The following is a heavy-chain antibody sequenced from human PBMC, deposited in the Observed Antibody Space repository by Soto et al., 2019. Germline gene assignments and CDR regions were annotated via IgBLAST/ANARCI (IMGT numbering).Heavy chain of an antibody. CDR3: ARSQGSSTSLEIYYYYYYGMDV. V-gene: IGHV1-69*01. CDR2: IIPISGTA. Sequence: QVQLVQSGAEVKKPGSSVKVSCKASGGTFSSYAISWGRQAPGQGLEWMGGIIPISGTANYAQKFQGRVTITADESTNMELSSLRSEDTAVYYCARSQGSSTSLEIYYYYYYGMDVWGQGTTVTVSS. J-gene: IGHJ6*02. CDR1: GGTFSSYA. D-gene: IGHD2-2*01.